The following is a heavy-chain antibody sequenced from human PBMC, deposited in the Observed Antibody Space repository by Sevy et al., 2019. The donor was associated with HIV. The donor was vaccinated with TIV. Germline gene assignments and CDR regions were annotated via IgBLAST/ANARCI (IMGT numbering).Heavy chain of an antibody. CDR2: ISAYNGNT. V-gene: IGHV1-18*01. CDR3: ARMAVAVAGSSPRYYYGMDV. Sequence: ASVKVSCKASGYTFTSYGISWVRQAPGQGLEWMEWISAYNGNTNYAQKLQGRVTMTTDTSTSTAYMELRSLRSDDTAVYYCARMAVAVAGSSPRYYYGMDVWGQGTTVTVSS. J-gene: IGHJ6*02. CDR1: GYTFTSYG. D-gene: IGHD6-19*01.